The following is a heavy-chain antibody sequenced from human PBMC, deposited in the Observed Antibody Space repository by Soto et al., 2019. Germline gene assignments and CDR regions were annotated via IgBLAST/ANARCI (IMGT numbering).Heavy chain of an antibody. J-gene: IGHJ4*02. CDR3: ARGREYNDFWSGYYSWTIPFDY. D-gene: IGHD3-3*01. CDR2: INHSGST. CDR1: GGSFSGYY. Sequence: QVQLQQWGAGLLKPSETLSLTCAVYGGSFSGYYWSWIRQPPGKGLEWIGEINHSGSTNYNPSRKSRVTISVDTSKNQCSLKLSSVTAADTAVYYCARGREYNDFWSGYYSWTIPFDYWGQGTLVTVSS. V-gene: IGHV4-34*01.